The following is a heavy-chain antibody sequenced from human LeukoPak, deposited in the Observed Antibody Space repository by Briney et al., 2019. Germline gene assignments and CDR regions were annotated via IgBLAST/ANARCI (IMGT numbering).Heavy chain of an antibody. CDR2: IYPGDSDT. CDR1: GYSFTNYW. CDR3: ASPYPREYCSSTSCYFNY. Sequence: GESLKISCKGSGYSFTNYWIAWGRPMPRKGLGWVGIIYPGDSDTRYSPSFQGQVTISADKSISTAYLQWSSLKASDTAMYYCASPYPREYCSSTSCYFNYWGQGTLVTVSS. J-gene: IGHJ4*02. V-gene: IGHV5-51*01. D-gene: IGHD2-2*01.